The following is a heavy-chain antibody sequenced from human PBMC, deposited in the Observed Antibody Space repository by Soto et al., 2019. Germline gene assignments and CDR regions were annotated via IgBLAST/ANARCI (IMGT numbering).Heavy chain of an antibody. CDR3: ASGSGSYYFALDI. CDR2: IYPGDSDT. D-gene: IGHD1-26*01. V-gene: IGHV5-51*01. CDR1: AYSFTSYC. Sequence: PGELQRTCSPGSAYSFTSYCIGWVRPLPGKGLEWMGIIYPGDSDTRYSPSFQGQVTISADKSISTAYLQWSSLKASDTAMYYCASGSGSYYFALDIWGQGTMVTVS. J-gene: IGHJ3*02.